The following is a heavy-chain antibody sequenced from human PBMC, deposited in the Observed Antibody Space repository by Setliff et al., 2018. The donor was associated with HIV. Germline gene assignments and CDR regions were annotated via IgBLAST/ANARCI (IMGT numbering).Heavy chain of an antibody. CDR2: MNPNSGAT. CDR1: GHPFSNYD. J-gene: IGHJ6*04. Sequence: ASVKVSCKTSGHPFSNYDIIWVRRATGQGLEWMGWMNPNSGATSYAQKFKDRFIMTRDTSISTAYMELSSLTSEDTAVYYCASGKGVRGAIIRGGLDVWGKGTTVTSPQ. V-gene: IGHV1-8*01. D-gene: IGHD3-10*01. CDR3: ASGKGVRGAIIRGGLDV.